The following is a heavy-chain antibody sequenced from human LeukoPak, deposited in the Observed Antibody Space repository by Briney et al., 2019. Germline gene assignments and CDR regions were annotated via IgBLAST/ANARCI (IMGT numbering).Heavy chain of an antibody. J-gene: IGHJ5*02. CDR2: MNPNSGNT. CDR1: GYTFTSYD. Sequence: ASVKVSCKASGYTFTSYDINWVRQATGQGLEWMGWMNPNSGNTGYAQKFQGRVTMTEDTSTDTAYMELSSLRSEDTAVYYCATLMYDYVWGSYRANWFDPWGQGTLVTVSS. CDR3: ATLMYDYVWGSYRANWFDP. V-gene: IGHV1-8*01. D-gene: IGHD3-16*02.